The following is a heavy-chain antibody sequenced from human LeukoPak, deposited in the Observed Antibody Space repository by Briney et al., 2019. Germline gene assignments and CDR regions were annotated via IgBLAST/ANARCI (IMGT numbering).Heavy chain of an antibody. J-gene: IGHJ4*02. CDR3: AHGTMYQLDY. CDR2: ILGGAGST. V-gene: IGHV3-23*01. Sequence: GSLRLSCSASGFSFSSDGMSWVRQAPGKGLEWVSGILGGAGSTYYADSVKGRFTISRDNSKNTLYLQMNSLRAEDTAVYYCAHGTMYQLDYWGQGTLVTVSS. D-gene: IGHD2-2*01. CDR1: GFSFSSDG.